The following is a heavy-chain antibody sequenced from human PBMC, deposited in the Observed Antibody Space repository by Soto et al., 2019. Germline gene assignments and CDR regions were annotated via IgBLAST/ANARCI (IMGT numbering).Heavy chain of an antibody. CDR2: IYWDDDK. J-gene: IGHJ4*02. CDR3: AHRVLRTVFGLVTTTAIYFDF. V-gene: IGHV2-5*02. CDR1: GFSLTTSGVG. Sequence: QITLNESGPTQVKPRQTLTLTCTFSGFSLTTSGVGVGWIRQSPGKPPEWLALIYWDDDKRYSPSLKSRLTITKDTSKHQVVLTMADLDPADTATYYCAHRVLRTVFGLVTTTAIYFDFWGQGTPVAVSS. D-gene: IGHD3-3*01.